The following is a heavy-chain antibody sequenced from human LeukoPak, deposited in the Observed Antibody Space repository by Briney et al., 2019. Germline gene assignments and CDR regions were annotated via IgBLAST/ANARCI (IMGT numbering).Heavy chain of an antibody. J-gene: IGHJ4*02. CDR3: ARGSYYFDY. CDR2: IYYSGST. Sequence: SETLSLTCTVSGGSISSSSYYWGWIRQPPGKGLEWIGSIYYSGSTYYNPSLKSRVTISVDTSKNQFSLKLSSVTAADTAVYYCARGSYYFDYWGQGTLVTVSS. V-gene: IGHV4-39*01. CDR1: GGSISSSSYY.